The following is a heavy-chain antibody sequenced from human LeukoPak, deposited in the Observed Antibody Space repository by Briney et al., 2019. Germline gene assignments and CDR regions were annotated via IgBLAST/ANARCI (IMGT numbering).Heavy chain of an antibody. D-gene: IGHD3-10*01. CDR2: IDPSDSYT. V-gene: IGHV5-10-1*01. CDR1: GYSFTSYW. CDR3: ARPLVVRGVIENWFDP. Sequence: GESLRVAGKGSGYSFTSYWISWVRQMPGKGLGWMGRIDPSDSYTNYSPSFQGHVTISADKSISTAYLQWSSLKASDTAMYYCARPLVVRGVIENWFDPWGQGTLVTVSS. J-gene: IGHJ5*02.